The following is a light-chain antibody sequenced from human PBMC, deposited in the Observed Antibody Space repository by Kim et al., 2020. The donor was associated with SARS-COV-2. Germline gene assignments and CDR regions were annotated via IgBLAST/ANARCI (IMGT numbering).Light chain of an antibody. CDR3: QKYNTYPFT. CDR2: GAS. V-gene: IGKV1-17*01. Sequence: GKEVPFSWRGRQDSRNDLGWYQQNPGRAPKRLIYGASSLATGVPDRFSGSGSGTEFTLTISRLQPEDFATYFCQKYNTYPFTFGQGTRLEIK. J-gene: IGKJ5*01. CDR1: QDSRND.